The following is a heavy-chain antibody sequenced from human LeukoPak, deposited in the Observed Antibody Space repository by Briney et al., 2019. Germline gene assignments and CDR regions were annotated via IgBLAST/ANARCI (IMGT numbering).Heavy chain of an antibody. J-gene: IGHJ4*02. CDR1: GFTFNTYS. V-gene: IGHV3-23*01. D-gene: IGHD3-16*02. CDR2: ISGSGGST. CDR3: AKDRSKSTRGGRYYFDY. Sequence: LSGGSLRLSCAASGFTFNTYSISWVRQAPGKGLEWVSAISGSGGSTYYADSVKGRFTISRDNSKNTLYLQMNSLRAEDTAVYYCAKDRSKSTRGGRYYFDYWGQGTLVTVSS.